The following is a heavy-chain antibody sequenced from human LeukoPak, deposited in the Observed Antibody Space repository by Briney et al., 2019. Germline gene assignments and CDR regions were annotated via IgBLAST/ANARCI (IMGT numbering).Heavy chain of an antibody. Sequence: PSETLSLTCTVSGGSISSSSYYWGWIRQPPGKGLEWIGSIYYSGSTYYNPSLKSRVTISVDTSKNQFSLKLSSVTAADTAVYYCARRSMVRGVIIADYWGQGTLVTVSS. J-gene: IGHJ4*02. V-gene: IGHV4-39*01. CDR3: ARRSMVRGVIIADY. CDR1: GGSISSSSYY. CDR2: IYYSGST. D-gene: IGHD3-10*01.